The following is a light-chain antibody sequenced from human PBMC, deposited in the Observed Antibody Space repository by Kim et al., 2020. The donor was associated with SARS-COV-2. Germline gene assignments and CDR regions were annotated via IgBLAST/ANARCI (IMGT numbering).Light chain of an antibody. Sequence: SPVEKATLSCRTSQSVLNHYLGLYQQKPGQAPRLLIFAASSRATGIPDRFSGSGSGTDFTLTIDRVAPEDVAVYYCQQFGSSPPYSFGQGTKLEI. CDR3: QQFGSSPPYS. J-gene: IGKJ2*03. V-gene: IGKV3-20*01. CDR2: AAS. CDR1: QSVLNHY.